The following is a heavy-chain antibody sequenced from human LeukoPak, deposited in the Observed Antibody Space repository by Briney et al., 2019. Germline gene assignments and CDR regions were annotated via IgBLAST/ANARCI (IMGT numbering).Heavy chain of an antibody. CDR1: GGTFSSYA. Sequence: ASVKVSCKASGGTFSSYAISWVRQAPGQGLEWMGGIIPIFGTANYAQKFQGRVTITTDGSTSTAYMELSSLRSEDTAVYYCARGRIAVANNWFDPWGQGTLVTVSS. CDR2: IIPIFGTA. CDR3: ARGRIAVANNWFDP. J-gene: IGHJ5*02. V-gene: IGHV1-69*05. D-gene: IGHD6-19*01.